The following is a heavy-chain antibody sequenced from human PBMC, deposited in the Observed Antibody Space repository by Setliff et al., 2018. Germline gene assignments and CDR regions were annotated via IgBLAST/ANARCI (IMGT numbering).Heavy chain of an antibody. Sequence: GGSLRLSCAASGFTFSSYSMNWVRQAPGKGLEWVSSISSSSSYIYYADSVKGRFTISRDNAKNSLYLQMNSLRAGDTAVYYCARGRQQLVPTSYWGQGTLVTVSS. J-gene: IGHJ4*02. CDR3: ARGRQQLVPTSY. D-gene: IGHD6-13*01. CDR2: ISSSSSYI. V-gene: IGHV3-21*01. CDR1: GFTFSSYS.